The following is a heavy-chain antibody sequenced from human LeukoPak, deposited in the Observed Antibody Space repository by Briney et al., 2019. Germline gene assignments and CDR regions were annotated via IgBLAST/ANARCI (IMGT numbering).Heavy chain of an antibody. CDR2: ISSSSSTI. V-gene: IGHV3-48*04. D-gene: IGHD3-22*01. J-gene: IGHJ4*02. CDR1: GFTFSSYS. CDR3: ARDKRRYYDSSGLFDY. Sequence: QPGGSLRLSCAASGFTFSSYSMNWVRQAPGKGLEWVSYISSSSSTIYYADPVKGRFTISRDNAKNSLYLQMNSLRAEDTAVYYCARDKRRYYDSSGLFDYWGQGTLVTVSS.